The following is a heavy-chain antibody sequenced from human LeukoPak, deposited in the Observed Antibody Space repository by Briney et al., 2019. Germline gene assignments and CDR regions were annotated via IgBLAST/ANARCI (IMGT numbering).Heavy chain of an antibody. Sequence: ASVKVSCKASGYTFTSYDISWVRQAPGQGLEWMGGIIPIFGTANYAQKFQGRVTITADESTSTAYMELSSLRSGDTAVYYCCVGIAAWYWGQGTLVTVSS. J-gene: IGHJ4*02. CDR1: GYTFTSYD. D-gene: IGHD6-13*01. CDR3: CVGIAAWY. V-gene: IGHV1-69*13. CDR2: IIPIFGTA.